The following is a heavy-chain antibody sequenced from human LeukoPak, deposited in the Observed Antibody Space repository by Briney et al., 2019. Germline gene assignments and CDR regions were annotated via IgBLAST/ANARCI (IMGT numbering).Heavy chain of an antibody. Sequence: SETLSLTCTVSGGSISSYYWSWIRQPPGKGLEWIGYIYYSGSTNYNPSLKSRVTISVDTSKNQFSLKLSSVTAADTAVYYCARRAWNYVGEEWFDPWGQGTLVTVSS. CDR3: ARRAWNYVGEEWFDP. V-gene: IGHV4-59*01. J-gene: IGHJ5*02. CDR2: IYYSGST. CDR1: GGSISSYY. D-gene: IGHD1-7*01.